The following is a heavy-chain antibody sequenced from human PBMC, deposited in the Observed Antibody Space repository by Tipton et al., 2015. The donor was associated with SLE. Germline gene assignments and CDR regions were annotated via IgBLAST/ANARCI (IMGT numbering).Heavy chain of an antibody. CDR2: INSDSSST. V-gene: IGHV3-74*01. CDR1: GFTFYNYW. CDR3: ARAPVQYYTIDV. J-gene: IGHJ6*02. Sequence: SLRLPCAASGFTFYNYWMHWVRQAPGKGLVWVSRINSDSSSTSYADSVKGRFTISRDNAKNTFYLQMNSLRAEDTAVYYCARAPVQYYTIDVWGQGTTVTVSS.